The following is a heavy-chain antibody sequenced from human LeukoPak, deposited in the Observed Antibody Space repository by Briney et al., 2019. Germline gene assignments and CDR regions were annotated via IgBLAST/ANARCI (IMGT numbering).Heavy chain of an antibody. CDR2: INTNTGNP. D-gene: IGHD6-13*01. J-gene: IGHJ4*02. V-gene: IGHV7-4-1*02. CDR1: GYTFTSYG. Sequence: ASVKVSCKASGYTFTSYGISWVRQAPGQGLEWMGWINTNTGNPTYAQGFTGRFVFSLDTSVSTAYLQISSLKAEDTAVYYCAREGVYSSSWYGDYWGQGTLVTVSS. CDR3: AREGVYSSSWYGDY.